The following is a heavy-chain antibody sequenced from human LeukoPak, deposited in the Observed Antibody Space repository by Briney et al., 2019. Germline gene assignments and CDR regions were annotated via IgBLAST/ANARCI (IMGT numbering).Heavy chain of an antibody. J-gene: IGHJ5*02. Sequence: PSETLSLTCTVSGGSISSYYWSWIRQPPGKGLEWIGYIYYSGSTNYNPSLKSRVTISVDTSKNQFSLKLSSVTAADTAVYYCARGFIGPDYDFWSGPNWFDPWGKGTLVTVSS. CDR1: GGSISSYY. V-gene: IGHV4-59*01. CDR2: IYYSGST. CDR3: ARGFIGPDYDFWSGPNWFDP. D-gene: IGHD3-3*01.